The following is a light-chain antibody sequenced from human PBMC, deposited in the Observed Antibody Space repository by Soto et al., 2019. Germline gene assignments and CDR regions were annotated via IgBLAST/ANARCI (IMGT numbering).Light chain of an antibody. Sequence: QSVLTQPPSVSGAPGQRVTISCTGNSSNIGAGCDVHWYQQLPGTAPKLLIYDNSNRPSGVPERFSGSKSGTSASLAITGLQAEDGTDYYCATWDLTLSAGVLFGGGTKLTVL. CDR3: ATWDLTLSAGVL. CDR1: SSNIGAGCD. J-gene: IGLJ2*01. CDR2: DNS. V-gene: IGLV1-40*01.